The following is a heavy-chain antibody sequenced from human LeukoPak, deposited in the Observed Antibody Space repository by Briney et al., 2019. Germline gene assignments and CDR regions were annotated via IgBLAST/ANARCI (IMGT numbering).Heavy chain of an antibody. CDR3: ARDQSSMIADY. Sequence: SVKVSCKASGGTFSSYAISWVRHAPGQGLELMGRIIPILGIANYAQKFQGRVTITADKSTSTAYMELSSLRSEDTAVYYCARDQSSMIADYWGQGTLVTVSS. CDR1: GGTFSSYA. D-gene: IGHD3-22*01. CDR2: IIPILGIA. J-gene: IGHJ4*02. V-gene: IGHV1-69*04.